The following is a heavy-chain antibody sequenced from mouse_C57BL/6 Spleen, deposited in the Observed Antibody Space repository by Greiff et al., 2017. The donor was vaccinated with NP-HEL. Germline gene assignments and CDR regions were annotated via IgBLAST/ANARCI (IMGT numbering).Heavy chain of an antibody. CDR3: ARIGNYYGSSSAWFAY. J-gene: IGHJ3*01. V-gene: IGHV1-69*01. Sequence: QVQLQQSGAELVMPGASVKLSCKASGYTFTSYWMHWVKQRPGQGLEWIGEIDPSDSYTNYNQKFKGKSTLTVDKSSSTAYMQLSSLTSEDSAVYYCARIGNYYGSSSAWFAYWGQGTLVTVSA. CDR2: IDPSDSYT. D-gene: IGHD1-1*01. CDR1: GYTFTSYW.